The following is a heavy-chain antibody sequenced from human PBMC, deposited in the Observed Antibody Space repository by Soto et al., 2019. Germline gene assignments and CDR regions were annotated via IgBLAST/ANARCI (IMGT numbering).Heavy chain of an antibody. CDR1: GGTFSSYA. CDR3: ANRGGYCSSTSCYGGYGMDV. V-gene: IGHV1-69*13. CDR2: IIPIFGTA. Sequence: SVKVSCKASGGTFSSYAISWVRQAPGQGLEWMGGIIPIFGTANYAQKFQGRVTSTADESTNTAYMKLSSLRSEDTAVYNCANRGGYCSSTSCYGGYGMDVWGQGTTVTVSS. J-gene: IGHJ6*02. D-gene: IGHD2-2*01.